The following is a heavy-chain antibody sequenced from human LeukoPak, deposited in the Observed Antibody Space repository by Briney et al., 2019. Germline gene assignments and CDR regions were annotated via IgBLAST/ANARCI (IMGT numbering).Heavy chain of an antibody. CDR2: IKQDGMEK. V-gene: IGHV3-7*01. Sequence: GGSLRLSCVASVFTFNSNLMSWVRQAPGKGVEWVANIKQDGMEKWYVDSVKGRFTISRDNAKNSLSLQMNSLRAEDTAVYYCARDKYYDRYFDSWGQGTLVTVSS. J-gene: IGHJ4*02. CDR1: VFTFNSNL. CDR3: ARDKYYDRYFDS. D-gene: IGHD3-22*01.